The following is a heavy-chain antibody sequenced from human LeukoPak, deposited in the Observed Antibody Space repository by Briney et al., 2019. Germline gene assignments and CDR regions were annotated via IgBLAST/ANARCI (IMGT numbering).Heavy chain of an antibody. CDR2: IISRGDTT. CDR3: ARGRGYCTGVSCDIDY. D-gene: IGHD2-8*02. Sequence: GGSLRLSCAASGFTFNAYSMNWVRQAPGKGLEWVSNIISRGDTTHYPASVKGRFTISRDNAKNSVFLHLNSLRGDDTAVYYCARGRGYCTGVSCDIDYWGQGTLVTVSS. J-gene: IGHJ4*02. CDR1: GFTFNAYS. V-gene: IGHV3-48*04.